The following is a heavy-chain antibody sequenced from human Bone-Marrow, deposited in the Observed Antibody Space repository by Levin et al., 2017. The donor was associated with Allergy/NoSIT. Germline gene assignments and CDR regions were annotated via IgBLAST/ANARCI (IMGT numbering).Heavy chain of an antibody. Sequence: GASVKVSCKASGGTFSSYAISWVRQAPGQGLEWMGGIIPIFGTANYAQKFQGRVTITADESTSTAYMELSSLRSEDTAVYYCARLGLLYYDSSGDDDYWGQGTLVTVSS. CDR1: GGTFSSYA. J-gene: IGHJ4*02. V-gene: IGHV1-69*13. D-gene: IGHD3-22*01. CDR3: ARLGLLYYDSSGDDDY. CDR2: IIPIFGTA.